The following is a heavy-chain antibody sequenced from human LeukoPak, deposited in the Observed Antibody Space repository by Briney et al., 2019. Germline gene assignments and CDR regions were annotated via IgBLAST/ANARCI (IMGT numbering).Heavy chain of an antibody. CDR1: GGSISSYY. CDR2: IYYSGST. J-gene: IGHJ3*02. D-gene: IGHD6-13*01. CDR3: ARQKNLGRYSSSSGAFDI. Sequence: SETLSLTCTVSGGSISSYYWSWIRQPPGKGLEWIGYIYYSGSTNYNPSLKSRVTISVDTSKNQFSLKLSSVTAADTAVYYCARQKNLGRYSSSSGAFDIWGQGTMVTVSS. V-gene: IGHV4-59*08.